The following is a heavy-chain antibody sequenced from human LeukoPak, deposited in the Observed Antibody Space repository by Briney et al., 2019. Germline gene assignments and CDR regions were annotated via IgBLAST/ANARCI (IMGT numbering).Heavy chain of an antibody. CDR1: GGTFSSYA. J-gene: IGHJ4*02. Sequence: SVKVSCKASGGTFSSYAISWVRQAPGQGLEWMGGIIPIFGTANYAQKFQGRVTITTDESTSTAYMELSSLRSEDTAVYYCARGPDTAMAEGSFDYWGQETLVTVSS. V-gene: IGHV1-69*05. D-gene: IGHD5-18*01. CDR3: ARGPDTAMAEGSFDY. CDR2: IIPIFGTA.